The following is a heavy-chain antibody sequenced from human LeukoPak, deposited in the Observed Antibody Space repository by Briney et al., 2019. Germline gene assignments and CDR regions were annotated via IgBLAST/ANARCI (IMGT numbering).Heavy chain of an antibody. J-gene: IGHJ4*02. Sequence: SETLSLTCTVSGGSISIDTYYWSWIRQPAGKGLEWIGRIYASGNTNYNPSLKSRVTISVDTSKNQFSLKLSSVTAADSAVYYCARDWGYCRGGSCHFPIDYRGQGTLVTVSS. CDR2: IYASGNT. CDR1: GGSISIDTYY. CDR3: ARDWGYCRGGSCHFPIDY. V-gene: IGHV4-61*02. D-gene: IGHD2-15*01.